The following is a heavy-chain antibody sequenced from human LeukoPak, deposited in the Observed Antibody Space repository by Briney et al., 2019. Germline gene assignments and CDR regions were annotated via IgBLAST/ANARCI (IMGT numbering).Heavy chain of an antibody. J-gene: IGHJ3*02. CDR1: GFIFSDHY. CDR2: ISSSGDTI. Sequence: GGSLRLSCAGSGFIFSDHYMDWVRQAPGTGLEWVSYISSSGDTIYYADSVKGRFTISRDNAKNSLYLQMNSLRAEDTAVYYCARDDRASGSYAVIAFDIWGQGTMVTVSS. CDR3: ARDDRASGSYAVIAFDI. D-gene: IGHD1-26*01. V-gene: IGHV3-11*04.